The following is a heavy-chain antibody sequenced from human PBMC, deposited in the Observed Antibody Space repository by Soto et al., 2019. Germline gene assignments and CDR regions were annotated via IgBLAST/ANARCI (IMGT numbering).Heavy chain of an antibody. CDR3: ASAWNWNYDGGCNWFAP. CDR1: GGTFSSYA. V-gene: IGHV1-69*13. D-gene: IGHD1-7*01. CDR2: IIPIFGTA. Sequence: SVKVSFKASGGTFSSYAISWVRQAPGQGLEWMGGIIPIFGTANYAQKFQGRVTITADESTSTAYMELSSLRSEDTVVYYCASAWNWNYDGGCNWFAPWGQETLVTVSA. J-gene: IGHJ5*02.